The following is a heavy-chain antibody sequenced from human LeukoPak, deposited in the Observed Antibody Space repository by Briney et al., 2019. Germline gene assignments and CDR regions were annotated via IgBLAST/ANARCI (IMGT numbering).Heavy chain of an antibody. CDR3: ARDLGWNGFFQGYYYYMDV. J-gene: IGHJ6*03. Sequence: SETLSLTCTVSGGSISSSSYYWGWIRQPPGKGLEWIGSIYYSGSTYYNPSLKSRVTISVDTSKNQFSLTLSSVTAADTAVYYCARDLGWNGFFQGYYYYMDVWGKGTTVTVSS. CDR1: GGSISSSSYY. CDR2: IYYSGST. D-gene: IGHD1-1*01. V-gene: IGHV4-39*02.